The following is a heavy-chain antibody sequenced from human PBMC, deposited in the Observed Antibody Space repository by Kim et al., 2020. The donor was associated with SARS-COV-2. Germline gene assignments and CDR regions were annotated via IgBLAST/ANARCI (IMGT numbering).Heavy chain of an antibody. CDR2: ISYDGSNK. V-gene: IGHV3-33*05. J-gene: IGHJ4*02. D-gene: IGHD3-10*01. CDR3: ARDQGNYYGSGSPY. Sequence: GGSLRLSCAASGFTFSSYGMHWVRQAPGKGLEWVAFISYDGSNKYYADSVKGRFTISRDNSKNTLYLQMNSLRAEDTAVYYCARDQGNYYGSGSPYWGQGTLVTVSS. CDR1: GFTFSSYG.